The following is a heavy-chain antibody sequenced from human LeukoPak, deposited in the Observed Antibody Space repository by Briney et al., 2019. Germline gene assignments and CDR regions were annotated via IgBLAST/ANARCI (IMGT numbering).Heavy chain of an antibody. Sequence: PGGSLRLSCAASGFTFSSYGMHWVRQAPGKGPEWVAFIRYDGSNKYYADSVKGRFTISRDNSKNTLYLQMNSLRAEDTAVYCCAKDGPIAAAGSSWFDPWGQGTLVTVSS. CDR2: IRYDGSNK. J-gene: IGHJ5*02. D-gene: IGHD6-13*01. CDR3: AKDGPIAAAGSSWFDP. CDR1: GFTFSSYG. V-gene: IGHV3-30*02.